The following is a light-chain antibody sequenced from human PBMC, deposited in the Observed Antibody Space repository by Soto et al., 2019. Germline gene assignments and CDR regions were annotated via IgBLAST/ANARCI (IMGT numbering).Light chain of an antibody. CDR2: GAS. CDR3: QQYGNSPPWT. Sequence: EIVLTQSPDTLSLSPGERATLPCRASQSVGNNYLAWYQQKPGQAPRLLIYGASSRASGIPDRFGGSGSGTDFTLTISRLEPEDFAVYYCQQYGNSPPWTFGQGTKVEIK. CDR1: QSVGNNY. V-gene: IGKV3-20*01. J-gene: IGKJ1*01.